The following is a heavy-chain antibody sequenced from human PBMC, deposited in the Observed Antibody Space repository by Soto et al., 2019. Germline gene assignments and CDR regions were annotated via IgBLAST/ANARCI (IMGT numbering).Heavy chain of an antibody. V-gene: IGHV3-33*01. CDR1: GFTFTNYG. Sequence: PGGSLRLSCAASGFTFTNYGMHWVRQAPGKGLEWVAVIWYDGSNIFYADSVKGRFTISKDNSQNMLYLQMHSLRPEDTAVYYCTRDPYGGSRYYFDSWGQGTLVTVSS. J-gene: IGHJ4*02. CDR2: IWYDGSNI. D-gene: IGHD1-26*01. CDR3: TRDPYGGSRYYFDS.